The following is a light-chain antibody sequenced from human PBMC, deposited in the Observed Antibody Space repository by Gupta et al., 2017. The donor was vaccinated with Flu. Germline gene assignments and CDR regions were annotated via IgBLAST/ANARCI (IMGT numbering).Light chain of an antibody. J-gene: IGKJ1*01. CDR2: TAS. CDR3: QQLKSSPIA. V-gene: IGKV1-9*01. Sequence: DIQLTQSPSFLSASFGDRVTITCRASQDISSYLAWYQRRPGKAPKLLIYTASTLQTGVPSRFSGSGSGTEFILTISSRQPEDFANYYCQQLKSSPIALGRGTKVEIK. CDR1: QDISSY.